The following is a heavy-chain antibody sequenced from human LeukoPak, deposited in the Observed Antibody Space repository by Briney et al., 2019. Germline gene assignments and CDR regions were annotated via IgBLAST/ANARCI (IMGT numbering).Heavy chain of an antibody. D-gene: IGHD3-10*01. CDR1: GGSISSSSYY. Sequence: SETLSLTCTVSGGSISSSSYYWGWIRQPPGKGLEWIGSIYYSGSTYYNPSLKSRVTISVDTSKNQFSLKLSSVTAADTAVYYCASLIGSGSYYLGPHYNWFDPWGQGTLVTVSS. V-gene: IGHV4-39*01. CDR2: IYYSGST. CDR3: ASLIGSGSYYLGPHYNWFDP. J-gene: IGHJ5*02.